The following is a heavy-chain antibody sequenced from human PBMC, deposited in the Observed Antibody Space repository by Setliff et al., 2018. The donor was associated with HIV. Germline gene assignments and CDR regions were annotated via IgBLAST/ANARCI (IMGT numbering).Heavy chain of an antibody. CDR1: GYSFSRYW. CDR2: IYPGDSSS. V-gene: IGHV5-51*01. CDR3: ARHPIHTYGYGAFDF. D-gene: IGHD5-18*01. Sequence: GESLKISCEGSGYSFSRYWIGWVRQMPGKGLEWMGVIYPGDSSSKYSPSFQGQVTISVDTSISTAYLQWNSLKASDTAIYYCARHPIHTYGYGAFDFWGRGTRVTVSS. J-gene: IGHJ4*02.